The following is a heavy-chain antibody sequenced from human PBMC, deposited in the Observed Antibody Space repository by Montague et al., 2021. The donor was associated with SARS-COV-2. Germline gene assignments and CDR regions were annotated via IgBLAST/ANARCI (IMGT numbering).Heavy chain of an antibody. CDR3: VRGGDYTDYGRVGY. CDR1: GGSISTGSYY. V-gene: IGHV4-39*01. D-gene: IGHD4-11*01. Sequence: SETLSLTCSFSGGSISTGSYYWGWIRQPPRKGLEWIGSIYYSGDTYYNPSLKSRVTISVDTSKNQFSLRLSSVTAADTAVYYCVRGGDYTDYGRVGYWGQGTLVIVSS. J-gene: IGHJ4*02. CDR2: IYYSGDT.